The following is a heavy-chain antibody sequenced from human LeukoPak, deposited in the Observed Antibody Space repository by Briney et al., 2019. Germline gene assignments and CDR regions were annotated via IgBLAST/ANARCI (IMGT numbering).Heavy chain of an antibody. Sequence: GGSLRLSCAASGFTFNYYAMSWVRQAPGKGLEWVSAISGSGSNTYYADSVKGRFTISRDNSKNTLYLQMNSLRAEETAVYYCAKDIFGSKYCTSASCSSGGNFWGQGTLVTVSS. V-gene: IGHV3-23*01. CDR1: GFTFNYYA. D-gene: IGHD2-2*01. J-gene: IGHJ4*02. CDR3: AKDIFGSKYCTSASCSSGGNF. CDR2: ISGSGSNT.